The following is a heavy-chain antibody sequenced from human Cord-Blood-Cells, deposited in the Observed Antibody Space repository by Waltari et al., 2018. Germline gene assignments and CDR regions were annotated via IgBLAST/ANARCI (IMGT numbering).Heavy chain of an antibody. CDR3: ARGGRIAAAGTTFFDY. CDR1: GGTFSSYA. D-gene: IGHD6-13*01. J-gene: IGHJ4*02. Sequence: QVQLVQSGAEVKKPGSSVKVSCKASGGTFSSYAISWVRQAPGQGLGWMGGIIPIFGKANYAQKFQGRVTITADESTSTAYMELSSLRSEDTAVYYCARGGRIAAAGTTFFDYWGQGTLVTVSS. V-gene: IGHV1-69*01. CDR2: IIPIFGKA.